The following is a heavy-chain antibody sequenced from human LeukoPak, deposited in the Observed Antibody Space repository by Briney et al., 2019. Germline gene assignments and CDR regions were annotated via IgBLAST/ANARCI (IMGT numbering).Heavy chain of an antibody. D-gene: IGHD5-24*01. CDR1: GGFFSSTTYF. Sequence: SETLSLTCTVSGGFFSSTTYFWAWIRQPPGKGLQWLGTIYYSGTSYFNPSLETRVTLSVDTSKNQFSLRLTSVTAADTAVYYSASLFDNFPENRFDYWGRGTLVTVSS. CDR2: IYYSGTS. V-gene: IGHV4-39*01. CDR3: ASLFDNFPENRFDY. J-gene: IGHJ4*02.